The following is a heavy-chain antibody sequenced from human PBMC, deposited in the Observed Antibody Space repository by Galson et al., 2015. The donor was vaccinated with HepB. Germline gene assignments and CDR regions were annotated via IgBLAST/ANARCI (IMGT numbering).Heavy chain of an antibody. D-gene: IGHD3-10*01. CDR2: ISGSIGNT. J-gene: IGHJ5*01. Sequence: AISGSIGNTYYADSVKGRFTISRDNSKSTLYLQMDSLRAEDTAVYYCAKSPRGGVPHLTWFDSWGQGTLVTVSS. CDR3: AKSPRGGVPHLTWFDS. V-gene: IGHV3-23*01.